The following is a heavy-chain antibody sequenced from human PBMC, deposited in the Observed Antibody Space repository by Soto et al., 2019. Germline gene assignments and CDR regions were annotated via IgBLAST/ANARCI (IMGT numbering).Heavy chain of an antibody. J-gene: IGHJ4*02. D-gene: IGHD5-12*01. CDR1: SGSISSSNW. CDR3: ARQEYSGYDHLLYYFDY. V-gene: IGHV4-4*02. Sequence: SETLSLTCAVSSGSISSSNWWSWVRQPPGKGLEWIGEIYHSWSTNYNPSLKSRVTISVDTSKNQFSLKLSSVTAADTAVYFCARQEYSGYDHLLYYFDYWGQGTLVTV. CDR2: IYHSWST.